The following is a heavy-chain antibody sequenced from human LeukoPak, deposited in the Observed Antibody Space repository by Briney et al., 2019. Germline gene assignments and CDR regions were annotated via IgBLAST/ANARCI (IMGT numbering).Heavy chain of an antibody. V-gene: IGHV4-4*07. CDR3: ARGPNEHSSSYPLDY. CDR1: GGSISSYY. CDR2: IYTSGST. J-gene: IGHJ4*02. D-gene: IGHD6-6*01. Sequence: PSETLSLTCTVSGGSISSYYWSWIRQPAGKGLEWIGRIYTSGSTNYNPSLKSRVTMSVDTSKNQFSLKLSSVTAADTAVYYCARGPNEHSSSYPLDYWGQGTLVTVSS.